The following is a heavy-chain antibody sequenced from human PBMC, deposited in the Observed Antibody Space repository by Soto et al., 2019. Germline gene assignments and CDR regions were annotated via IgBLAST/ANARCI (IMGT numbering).Heavy chain of an antibody. D-gene: IGHD6-13*01. V-gene: IGHV6-1*01. CDR2: TYYRSKWYN. CDR3: AREVHIASAGTLSYYYGMDV. Sequence: PSQTLSLTCAISGDSVSSNSAAWNWIRQSPSRGLEWLGRTYYRSKWYNDYAVSVKSRITINPDTSKNQFSLQLNSVTPEDTAVYYCAREVHIASAGTLSYYYGMDVWGQGTSVPVAS. J-gene: IGHJ6*02. CDR1: GDSVSSNSAA.